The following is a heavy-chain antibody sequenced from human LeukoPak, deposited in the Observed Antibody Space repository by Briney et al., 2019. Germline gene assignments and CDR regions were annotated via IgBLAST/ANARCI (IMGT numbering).Heavy chain of an antibody. V-gene: IGHV3-9*01. D-gene: IGHD2-15*01. CDR3: AKGTHEAAFDY. J-gene: IGHJ4*02. CDR1: GFTFDDYA. Sequence: GRSLRLSCAASGFTFDDYAMHWVRQAPGKGLEWVSGISWNSGSIGYADSVKGRFTISRDNAKNSLYLQMNSPRAEDTALYYCAKGTHEAAFDYWGQGTLVTVSS. CDR2: ISWNSGSI.